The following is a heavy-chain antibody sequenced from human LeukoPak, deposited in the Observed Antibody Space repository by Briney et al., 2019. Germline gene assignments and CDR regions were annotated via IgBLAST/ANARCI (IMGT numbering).Heavy chain of an antibody. CDR1: GFTFGDYA. Sequence: GGSLRLSCTASGFTFGDYAMSWVRQAPGKGLEWVGFIRSKAYGGTTEYAASVKGRFTISRDDSKSIAYLQINSLKTEDTAVYHCTRALYCSGGSCWPFAYWGQGTLVTVSS. CDR2: IRSKAYGGTT. V-gene: IGHV3-49*04. D-gene: IGHD2-15*01. CDR3: TRALYCSGGSCWPFAY. J-gene: IGHJ4*02.